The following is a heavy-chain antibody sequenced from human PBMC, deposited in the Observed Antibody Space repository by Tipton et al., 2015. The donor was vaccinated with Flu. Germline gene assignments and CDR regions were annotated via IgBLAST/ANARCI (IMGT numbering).Heavy chain of an antibody. Sequence: VQLVQSGAEVKKPGASVKVSCKASGYTFTSYDIKWVRQATGQGLEWMGWMNHNSGNTGYAQKLQGRVTITRNTSISTAYMGLSSLRSEDTAVYYCARRYCGGDCPTSNDAFDIWGQGTMVTVSS. J-gene: IGHJ3*02. CDR1: GYTFTSYD. CDR2: MNHNSGNT. D-gene: IGHD2-21*02. V-gene: IGHV1-8*03. CDR3: ARRYCGGDCPTSNDAFDI.